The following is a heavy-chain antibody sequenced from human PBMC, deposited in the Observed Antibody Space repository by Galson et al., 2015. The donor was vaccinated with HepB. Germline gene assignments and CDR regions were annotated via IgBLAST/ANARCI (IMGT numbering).Heavy chain of an antibody. Sequence: SLRLSCAASGFTFSTYTMNWVRQAPGKGLEWVSSITSNSIHTYYADSVKGRFTISRDNAKNSLYLQMISLRAEDTAVYYCARDFPSPWFGETNDALDIWGQGTMVTVSS. CDR2: ITSNSIHT. J-gene: IGHJ3*02. CDR1: GFTFSTYT. D-gene: IGHD3-10*01. CDR3: ARDFPSPWFGETNDALDI. V-gene: IGHV3-21*01.